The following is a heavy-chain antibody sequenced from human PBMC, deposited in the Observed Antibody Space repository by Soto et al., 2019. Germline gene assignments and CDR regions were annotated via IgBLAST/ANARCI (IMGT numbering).Heavy chain of an antibody. V-gene: IGHV3-23*01. D-gene: IGHD2-2*01. CDR2: ITGSTGTT. J-gene: IGHJ6*03. CDR1: GFTFSNFA. CDR3: AKDTSSSPYYMDV. Sequence: EVQVLESGGGSVQPGGSLRLSCAASGFTFSNFAMSWVRHAPGKGLEWVSEITGSTGTTYYADSVRGQFIISRDNSQNTLHLQMNSLRPEDTAVYYCAKDTSSSPYYMDVWGKGTTVTVSS.